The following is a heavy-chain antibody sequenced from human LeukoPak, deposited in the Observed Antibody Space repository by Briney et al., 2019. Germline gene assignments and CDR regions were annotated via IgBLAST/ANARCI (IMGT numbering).Heavy chain of an antibody. J-gene: IGHJ4*02. CDR2: INHSGST. CDR1: GGSFSGYY. V-gene: IGHV4-34*01. Sequence: SETLSLTCAVYGGSFSGYYWSWIRQPPGKGLEWIGEINHSGSTNYNPSLKSRVTISVDTSKNQFSLKLSSVTAADPAVYYCARGAPLWAYYYDSSGYEPFDYWGQGTLVTVSS. D-gene: IGHD3-22*01. CDR3: ARGAPLWAYYYDSSGYEPFDY.